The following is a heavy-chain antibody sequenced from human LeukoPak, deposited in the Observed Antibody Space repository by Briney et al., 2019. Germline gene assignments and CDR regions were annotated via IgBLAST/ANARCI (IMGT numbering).Heavy chain of an antibody. CDR3: ARALHSSSSGVS. CDR1: GGTFSSYA. Sequence: ASVKVSCKASGGTFSSYAISWVRQAPGQGLEWMGGIIPIFGTANYAQRFQGRVTITADESTSTAYMELSSLRSEDTAVYYCARALHSSSSGVSWGQGTLVTVSS. D-gene: IGHD6-13*01. CDR2: IIPIFGTA. V-gene: IGHV1-69*13. J-gene: IGHJ5*02.